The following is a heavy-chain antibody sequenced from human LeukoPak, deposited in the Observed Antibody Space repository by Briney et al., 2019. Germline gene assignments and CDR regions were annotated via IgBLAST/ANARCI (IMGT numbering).Heavy chain of an antibody. J-gene: IGHJ6*03. V-gene: IGHV4-59*01. CDR2: IYYSGST. D-gene: IGHD2-2*02. CDR3: ARVRHIPLSHYYMDV. Sequence: SETLSLTCTVSGGSISSYYWSWIRQPPGKGLEWIGYIYYSGSTNYNPSLKSRVTISVDTSKNQFSLKLSSVTAADTAVYYCARVRHIPLSHYYMDVWGKGTTVTVSS. CDR1: GGSISSYY.